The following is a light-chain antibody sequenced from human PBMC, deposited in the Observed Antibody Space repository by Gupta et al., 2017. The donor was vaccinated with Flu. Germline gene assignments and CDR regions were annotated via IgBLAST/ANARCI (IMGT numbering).Light chain of an antibody. V-gene: IGKV3-11*01. J-gene: IGKJ4*01. CDR2: DTS. CDR1: HSVTND. Sequence: EIVLTQSPATLSLSPGERATLFCRASHSVTNDLAWYQQKPGQPPRLLIYDTSYRATGISSRFSGSGSGTDFVLTISRLEPEDFAVYYCQQRSSWPLTFGGGTAVEIK. CDR3: QQRSSWPLT.